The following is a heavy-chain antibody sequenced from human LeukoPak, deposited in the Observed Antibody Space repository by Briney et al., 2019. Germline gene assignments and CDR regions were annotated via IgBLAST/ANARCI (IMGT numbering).Heavy chain of an antibody. Sequence: GGSLRLSCAASGFTFSSYSMNWVRQAPGKGLEWVSYISSSSTTYYADSVKGRFTISRDNAKNSLYLQMNSLRAEDTAVYYCARDGSYSSGWYGFDFDYWGQGTLVTVSS. D-gene: IGHD6-19*01. J-gene: IGHJ4*02. V-gene: IGHV3-48*01. CDR3: ARDGSYSSGWYGFDFDY. CDR2: ISSSSTT. CDR1: GFTFSSYS.